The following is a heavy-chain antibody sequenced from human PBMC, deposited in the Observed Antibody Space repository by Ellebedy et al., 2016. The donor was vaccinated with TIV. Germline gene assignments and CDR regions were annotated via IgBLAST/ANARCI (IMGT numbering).Heavy chain of an antibody. CDR1: GVTFSNYN. J-gene: IGHJ2*01. Sequence: PGGSLRLSCVASGVTFSNYNMNWVRQSPGKGLEWVSSIRSTGSDTYYAESVKGRFTISRDNAQDTLFLQMNSLRAEDTAVYYCARKVPAPTTVPPNWYFDLWGRGTQVTVSS. V-gene: IGHV3-21*06. CDR3: ARKVPAPTTVPPNWYFDL. CDR2: IRSTGSDT. D-gene: IGHD4-17*01.